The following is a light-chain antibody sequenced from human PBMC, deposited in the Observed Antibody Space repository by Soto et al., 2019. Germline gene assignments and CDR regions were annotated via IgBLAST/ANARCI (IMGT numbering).Light chain of an antibody. Sequence: DIQMTQSPSSLSASVGDRVTITCRASQSISSYLNWYQQKPGKAPKLLIYAASRLQSGVPSRFSGSGSGTDFTLTISSLHPEDFATYYCQQSYSTPPTFGQGTKVEIK. V-gene: IGKV1-39*01. CDR2: AAS. CDR3: QQSYSTPPT. CDR1: QSISSY. J-gene: IGKJ2*01.